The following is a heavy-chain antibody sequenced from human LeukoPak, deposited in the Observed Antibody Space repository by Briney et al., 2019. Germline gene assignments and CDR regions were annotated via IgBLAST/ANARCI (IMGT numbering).Heavy chain of an antibody. D-gene: IGHD5-18*01. CDR1: GFTFSSYW. J-gene: IGHJ5*02. Sequence: PGGSLRLSCAASGFTFSSYWMSWVRQAPGKGLEWVANIKQDGSEKYYVDSVKGRFTISRDNAKNSLYLQMNSLRAEDTAVYYCARDRRGYSYGLWFDPWGQGTLVTVSS. V-gene: IGHV3-7*01. CDR2: IKQDGSEK. CDR3: ARDRRGYSYGLWFDP.